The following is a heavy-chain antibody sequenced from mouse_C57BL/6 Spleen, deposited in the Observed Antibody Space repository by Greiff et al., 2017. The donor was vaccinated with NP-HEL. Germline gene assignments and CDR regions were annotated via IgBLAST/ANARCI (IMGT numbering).Heavy chain of an antibody. CDR2: ISSGSSTI. CDR1: GFTFSDYG. Sequence: EVQLVESGGGLVKPGGSLKLSCAASGFTFSDYGMHWVRQAPEKGLEWVAYISSGSSTIYYADTVKGRFTISRDNAKNTLFLQMTSLRSEDTAMYDCASPQYYGSSPYAMDYWGQGTSVTVSS. V-gene: IGHV5-17*01. D-gene: IGHD1-1*01. J-gene: IGHJ4*01. CDR3: ASPQYYGSSPYAMDY.